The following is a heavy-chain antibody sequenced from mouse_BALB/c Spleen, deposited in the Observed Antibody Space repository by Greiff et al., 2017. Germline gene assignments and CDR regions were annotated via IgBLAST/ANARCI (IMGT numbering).Heavy chain of an antibody. V-gene: IGHV5-6-3*01. CDR3: ARGATVVATRRGYFDD. J-gene: IGHJ2*01. CDR1: GFTFSSYG. D-gene: IGHD1-1*01. CDR2: INSNGGST. Sequence: EVMLVESGGGLVQPGGSLKLSCAASGFTFSSYGMSWVRQTPDKRLELVATINSNGGSTYYPDSVKGRFTISRDNAKNTLYLQMSSLKSEDTAMYYCARGATVVATRRGYFDDWGQGTTLTVSS.